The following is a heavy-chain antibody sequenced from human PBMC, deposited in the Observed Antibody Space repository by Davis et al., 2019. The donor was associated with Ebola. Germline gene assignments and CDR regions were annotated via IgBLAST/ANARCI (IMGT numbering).Heavy chain of an antibody. D-gene: IGHD2-15*01. J-gene: IGHJ6*02. CDR3: ASPTKSVVVAATAYYYYGMDV. CDR2: IIPIFGTA. Sequence: SVKVSCKASGGTFSSYAISWVRQAPGQGLEWMGGIIPIFGTANYAQKFQGRVTITADKSTSTAYMELSSLRSEDTAVYYCASPTKSVVVAATAYYYYGMDVWGQGTTVTVSS. V-gene: IGHV1-69*06. CDR1: GGTFSSYA.